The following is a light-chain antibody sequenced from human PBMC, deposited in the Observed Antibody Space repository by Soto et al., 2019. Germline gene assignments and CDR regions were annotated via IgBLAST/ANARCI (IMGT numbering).Light chain of an antibody. V-gene: IGLV4-69*01. CDR3: QTWGTGMGL. CDR2: LYSDGSH. Sequence: QLVLTQSPSASASLGASVNLTCTVSGGHSSNAIAWHQQQPEKGPRYLMKLYSDGSHNKGDGIPDRFSGSSSGAERYLTISSLQSKDEADYYCQTWGTGMGLFGGGTKVTVL. J-gene: IGLJ2*01. CDR1: GGHSSNA.